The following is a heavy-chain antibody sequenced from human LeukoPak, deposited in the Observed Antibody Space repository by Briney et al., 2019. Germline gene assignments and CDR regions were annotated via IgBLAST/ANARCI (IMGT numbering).Heavy chain of an antibody. CDR3: ARDNWVDC. V-gene: IGHV3-48*04. Sequence: GGSLRLSCAASGLTFSKYSMTWVRQAPGKGLEWVSFIDTSSTTMYYTDSVKGRFTISRGNAKNSLYLQMNSLKVEDTAIYYCARDNWVDCWGQGTLVTVSS. CDR2: IDTSSTTM. J-gene: IGHJ5*01. CDR1: GLTFSKYS.